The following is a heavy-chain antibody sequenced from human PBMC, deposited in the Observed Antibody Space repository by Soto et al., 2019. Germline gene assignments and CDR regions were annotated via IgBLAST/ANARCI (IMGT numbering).Heavy chain of an antibody. V-gene: IGHV1-69*01. CDR3: ARGKYCSGGSCYSDWFDP. J-gene: IGHJ5*02. Sequence: QVQLVQSGAEVKKPGSSVKVSCKASGGTFSSYAISWVRQAPGQGREWMGGIIPIFGTANYAQKFQGRVTITADETTMTAYMELSSLRSEDTAVYDCARGKYCSGGSCYSDWFDPWGQGTLVTVSS. CDR1: GGTFSSYA. D-gene: IGHD2-15*01. CDR2: IIPIFGTA.